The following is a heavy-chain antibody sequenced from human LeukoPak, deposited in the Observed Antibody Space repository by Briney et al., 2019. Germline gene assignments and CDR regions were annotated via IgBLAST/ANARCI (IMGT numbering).Heavy chain of an antibody. CDR3: AGALFGTAYY. V-gene: IGHV1-69*06. D-gene: IGHD3-3*01. CDR1: GGTFSSYA. CDR2: IIPIFGTA. J-gene: IGHJ4*02. Sequence: VASVKVSCKASGGTFSSYAISWVRQAPGQGLERMGGIIPIFGTANYAQKFQGRVTITADKSTSTAYMELSSLRSEDTAVYYCAGALFGTAYYWGQGTLVTVSS.